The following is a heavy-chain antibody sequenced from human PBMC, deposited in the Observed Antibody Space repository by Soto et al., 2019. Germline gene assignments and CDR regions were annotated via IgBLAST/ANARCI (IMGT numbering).Heavy chain of an antibody. CDR3: VRDGLDYYDTERLYFDK. J-gene: IGHJ4*02. CDR2: ISSSAVYI. D-gene: IGHD3-22*01. Sequence: EVQLVESGGGPGRPGGSLKLSCAASGFNFITYSLSWVRQAPGKGLEWVASISSSAVYIDYADSVKGRFTISRDNANNSLNLQMNSLRAEDTATYHCVRDGLDYYDTERLYFDKWGQGTLVTVSS. CDR1: GFNFITYS. V-gene: IGHV3-21*01.